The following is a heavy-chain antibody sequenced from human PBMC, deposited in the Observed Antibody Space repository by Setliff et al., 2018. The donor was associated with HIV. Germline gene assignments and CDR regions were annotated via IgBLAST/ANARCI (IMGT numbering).Heavy chain of an antibody. CDR1: GASISDGTYY. CDR2: IYIRGGTT. V-gene: IGHV4-61*09. CDR3: ARSQETSVAATEI. Sequence: SETLSLTCTVSGASISDGTYYWSWIRQPAGKGLEWIGHIYIRGGTTNYSPSLKSRVTISLGTSKNQFSLSLSSVTASDTALYYCARSQETSVAATEIWGQGTMVTVSS. J-gene: IGHJ3*02.